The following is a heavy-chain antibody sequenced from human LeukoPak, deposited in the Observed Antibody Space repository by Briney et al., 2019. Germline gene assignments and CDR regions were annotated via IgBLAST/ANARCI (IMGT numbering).Heavy chain of an antibody. CDR1: GFTFGTYA. D-gene: IGHD3-16*01. CDR2: ISYDGSNK. V-gene: IGHV3-30-3*01. CDR3: ARVMGDY. J-gene: IGHJ4*02. Sequence: GGSLRLSCAASGFTFGTYAMGWVRQAPGKGLEWVAVISYDGSNKYYADSVKGRFTISRDNSKNTLYLQMNSLRAEDTAVYYCARVMGDYWGQGTLVTVSS.